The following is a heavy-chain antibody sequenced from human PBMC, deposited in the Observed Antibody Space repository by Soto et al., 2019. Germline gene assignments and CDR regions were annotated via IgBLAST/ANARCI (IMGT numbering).Heavy chain of an antibody. V-gene: IGHV4-59*01. J-gene: IGHJ4*02. CDR2: INYVGRTS. Sequence: SETLSLICTVSGDSMIGFYWSWIRQTPGKGLEWIGYINYVGRTSYYSPSLQSRVTISLDSSKNQFSLILSSVTAADTAVYFCARFRRNYFDYWGQGTQVTVSS. D-gene: IGHD3-10*01. CDR3: ARFRRNYFDY. CDR1: GDSMIGFY.